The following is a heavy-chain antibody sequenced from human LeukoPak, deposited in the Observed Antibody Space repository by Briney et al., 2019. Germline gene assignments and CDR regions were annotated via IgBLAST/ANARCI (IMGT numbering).Heavy chain of an antibody. J-gene: IGHJ4*02. CDR1: GYTFTSYG. Sequence: GASVKVSCKASGYTFTSYGISWVRQAPGQGLEWMGRIIPILGIANYAQKFQGRVTITADKSTSTAYMELSSLRSEDTAVYYCSTSGSYSNTNFDYWGQGTLVTVSS. CDR2: IIPILGIA. CDR3: STSGSYSNTNFDY. D-gene: IGHD1-26*01. V-gene: IGHV1-69*04.